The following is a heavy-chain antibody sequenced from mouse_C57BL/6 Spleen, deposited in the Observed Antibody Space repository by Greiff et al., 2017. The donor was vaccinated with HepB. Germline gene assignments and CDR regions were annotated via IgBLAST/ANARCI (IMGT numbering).Heavy chain of an antibody. J-gene: IGHJ2*01. D-gene: IGHD2-4*01. CDR1: GYTFTSYW. CDR3: AREDYDYWY. V-gene: IGHV1-59*01. Sequence: VQLQQPGAELVRPGTSVKLSCKASGYTFTSYWMHWVKQRPGQGLEWIGVIDPSDSYTNYNQKFKGKATLTVDTSSSTAYMQLSSLTSEASAVYYGAREDYDYWYWGQGTTLTVSS. CDR2: IDPSDSYT.